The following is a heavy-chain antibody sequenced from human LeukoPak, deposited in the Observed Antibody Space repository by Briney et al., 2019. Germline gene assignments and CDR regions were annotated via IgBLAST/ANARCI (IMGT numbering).Heavy chain of an antibody. Sequence: ASVKVSCKASGYTFTSYGISWVRQAPGQGLEWMGRINPNSGGPNYGQKFQGTVTMTRDTSISTAYLELSNLRSDDTAAYYCVRGYSYGFYFDYWGQGSLVTVSS. J-gene: IGHJ4*02. CDR2: INPNSGGP. CDR1: GYTFTSYG. CDR3: VRGYSYGFYFDY. V-gene: IGHV1-2*06. D-gene: IGHD5-18*01.